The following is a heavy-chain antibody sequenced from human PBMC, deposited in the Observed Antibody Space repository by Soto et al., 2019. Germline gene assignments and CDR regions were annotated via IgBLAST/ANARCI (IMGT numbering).Heavy chain of an antibody. J-gene: IGHJ4*02. CDR3: ARGMTTPGATAWYYLDS. D-gene: IGHD2-8*02. CDR2: FSLSGTT. V-gene: IGHV4-4*07. CDR1: TPSITGSSY. Sequence: SETLSLACTVSTPSITGSSYWSWIRQPAGKGLEWIGRFSLSGTTNYNPSLRSRVTMSADVSKNQFSLRLTSVTAADTALYYCARGMTTPGATAWYYLDSWGQGTLVTVSS.